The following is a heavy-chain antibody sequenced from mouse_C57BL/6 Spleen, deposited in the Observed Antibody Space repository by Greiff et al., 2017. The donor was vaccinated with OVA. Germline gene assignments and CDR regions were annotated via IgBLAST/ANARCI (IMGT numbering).Heavy chain of an antibody. Sequence: QVQLQQSGAELARPGASVKLSCKASGYTFTSYGISWVKQRTGQGLEWIGEIYPRSGNTYYNEKFKGKATLTADKSSSTAYMELRSLTSEDSAAYFCARGFYYYGSSYDWYFDVWGTGTTVTVSS. D-gene: IGHD1-1*01. CDR3: ARGFYYYGSSYDWYFDV. CDR1: GYTFTSYG. J-gene: IGHJ1*03. CDR2: IYPRSGNT. V-gene: IGHV1-81*01.